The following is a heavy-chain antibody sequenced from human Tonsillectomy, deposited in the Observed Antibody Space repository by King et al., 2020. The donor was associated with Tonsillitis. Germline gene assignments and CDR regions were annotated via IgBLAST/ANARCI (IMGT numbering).Heavy chain of an antibody. D-gene: IGHD3-22*01. CDR1: GFTFGSSA. Sequence: VQLVESGEGLVQPGGSLRLSCTASGFTFGSSAMLWVRQAPGKGLEYVSSISSKGGSTNYAETVKGRFTISRDNSKNTLYLQMSGLRVEDTAVYYCVKDGEYESSGNYGTEYWGQGTLVTVSS. CDR3: VKDGEYESSGNYGTEY. J-gene: IGHJ4*02. CDR2: ISSKGGST. V-gene: IGHV3-64D*06.